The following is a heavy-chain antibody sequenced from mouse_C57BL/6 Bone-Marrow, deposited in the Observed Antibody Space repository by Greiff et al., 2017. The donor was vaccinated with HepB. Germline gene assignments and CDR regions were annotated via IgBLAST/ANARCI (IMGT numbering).Heavy chain of an antibody. Sequence: VMLVESGPELVKPGASVKISCKASGYTFTDYYINWVKQRPGQGLEWIGWIFPGSGSTYYNEKFKGKATLTVDKSSSTAYMLLSSLTSEDSAVYFCARDMDYDGAWFAYWGQGTLVTVSA. CDR2: IFPGSGST. CDR1: GYTFTDYY. CDR3: ARDMDYDGAWFAY. J-gene: IGHJ3*01. V-gene: IGHV1-75*01. D-gene: IGHD2-4*01.